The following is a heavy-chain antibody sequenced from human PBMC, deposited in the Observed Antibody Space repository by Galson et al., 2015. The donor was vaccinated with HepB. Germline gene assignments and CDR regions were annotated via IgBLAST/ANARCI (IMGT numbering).Heavy chain of an antibody. CDR2: ISRSSSYI. Sequence: SLRVSCAASGFTFSSYSMNWVRQAPGKGLEWVSSISRSSSYIYYADSVKGRFTISRDKAKNTLYLQMNSLRAEDTAVYYCARGTGGGSCYSNCAFDIWGQGTMVTVSS. J-gene: IGHJ3*02. D-gene: IGHD2-15*01. V-gene: IGHV3-21*01. CDR1: GFTFSSYS. CDR3: ARGTGGGSCYSNCAFDI.